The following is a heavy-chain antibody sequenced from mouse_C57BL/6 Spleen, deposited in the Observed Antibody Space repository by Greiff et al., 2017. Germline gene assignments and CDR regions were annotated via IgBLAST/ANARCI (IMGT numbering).Heavy chain of an antibody. D-gene: IGHD2-4*01. CDR3: AKKGDYDYDYYAMDY. CDR2: IWRGGST. V-gene: IGHV2-5*01. J-gene: IGHJ4*01. CDR1: GFSLTSYG. Sequence: QVQLKESGPGLVQPSQSLSITCTVSGFSLTSYGVHWVRQSPGKGLEWLGVIWRGGSTDYNAAFMSRLSITKDNSKSQVFFKMNSLQADDTAIYYCAKKGDYDYDYYAMDYWGQGTSVTVSS.